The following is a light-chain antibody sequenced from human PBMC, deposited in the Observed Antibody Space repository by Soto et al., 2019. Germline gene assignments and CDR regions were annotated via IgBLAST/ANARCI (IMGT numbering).Light chain of an antibody. V-gene: IGKV1-16*02. Sequence: DIQMTQSPSSLSASVGDTVTITCRASPGTNDFLAWFPQKPGKAPKSLIPAASSFQSGVPSKFSGSGSDRDFALTISSLKPEDSATDYCQQYHSYPVTCGGGTMVVIK. J-gene: IGKJ4*01. CDR1: PGTNDF. CDR3: QQYHSYPVT. CDR2: AAS.